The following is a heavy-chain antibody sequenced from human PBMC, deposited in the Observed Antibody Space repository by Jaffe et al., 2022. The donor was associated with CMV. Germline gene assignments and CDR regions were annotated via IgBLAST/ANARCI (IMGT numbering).Heavy chain of an antibody. J-gene: IGHJ4*02. CDR3: ARALGHGYSSSWYRQGYFDY. D-gene: IGHD6-13*01. CDR2: IGTAGDP. V-gene: IGHV3-13*05. Sequence: EVQLVESGGGLVQPGGSLRLSCAASGFTFSSYDMHWVRQATGKGLEWVSAIGTAGDPYYPGSVKGRFTISRENAKNSLYLQMNSLRAGDTAVYYCARALGHGYSSSWYRQGYFDYWGQGTLVTVSS. CDR1: GFTFSSYD.